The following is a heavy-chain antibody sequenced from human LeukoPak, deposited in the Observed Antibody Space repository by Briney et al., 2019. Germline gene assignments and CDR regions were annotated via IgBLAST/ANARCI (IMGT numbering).Heavy chain of an antibody. CDR2: ISSSSSYI. CDR1: GFTFSSYS. V-gene: IGHV3-21*01. CDR3: AREEVTAIPAY. J-gene: IGHJ4*02. Sequence: GGSLRLSCAASGFTFSSYSMNWVRQAPGKGLEWVSSISSSSSYIYYADSVRGRFTISRDNAKNSLYLQMNSLRAEDTAVYYCAREEVTAIPAYWGQGTLVTVSS. D-gene: IGHD2-21*02.